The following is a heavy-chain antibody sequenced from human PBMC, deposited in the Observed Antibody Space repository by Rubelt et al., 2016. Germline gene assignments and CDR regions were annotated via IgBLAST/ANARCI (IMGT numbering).Heavy chain of an antibody. D-gene: IGHD4-11*01. V-gene: IGHV3-48*04. J-gene: IGHJ4*02. CDR2: ISGGMETI. CDR3: ARGYLSNSFDY. Sequence: EGQLLESGGGLVQPGGSLRLSCEGSGFTFSSYSMDWVRQVPGKGLEWISYISGGMETIYYADSVGGRFTISRDNAKNSLYLQMDSLRAEDTAVYYCARGYLSNSFDYWGQGTLVTVSS. CDR1: GFTFSSYS.